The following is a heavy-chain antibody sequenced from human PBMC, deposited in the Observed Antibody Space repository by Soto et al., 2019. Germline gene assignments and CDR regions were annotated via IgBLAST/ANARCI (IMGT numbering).Heavy chain of an antibody. CDR2: IGTSGDP. J-gene: IGHJ5*02. CDR1: GFTFSSYD. D-gene: IGHD3-3*01. Sequence: WGSLRLSCASSGFTFSSYDMHWVRQATGKGLEWVSAIGTSGDPYYPGSVKGRFTISRENANNSLYLQMNSLRSGGTAVYLVDRASAGTYDLDPWGQGTLVTVS. V-gene: IGHV3-13*05. CDR3: DRASAGTYDLDP.